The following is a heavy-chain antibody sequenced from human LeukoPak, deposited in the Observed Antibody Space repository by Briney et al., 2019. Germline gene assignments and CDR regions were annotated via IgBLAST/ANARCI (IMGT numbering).Heavy chain of an antibody. D-gene: IGHD3-22*01. CDR1: GGSISSYY. CDR2: IYYSGST. J-gene: IGHJ3*02. CDR3: ARTYYYDSSGYSLDAFDI. Sequence: PSETLSLTCTASGGSISSYYWSWIRQPPGKGLEWIGYIYYSGSTNYNPSLKSRVTISVDTSKNQFSLKLSSVTAADTAVYYCARTYYYDSSGYSLDAFDIWGQGTMVTVSS. V-gene: IGHV4-59*01.